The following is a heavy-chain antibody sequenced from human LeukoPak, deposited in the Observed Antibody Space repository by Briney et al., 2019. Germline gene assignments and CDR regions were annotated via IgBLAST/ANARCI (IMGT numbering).Heavy chain of an antibody. J-gene: IGHJ4*02. CDR2: ISSSSSYI. CDR3: ARDQNSYTLAQRVFDY. Sequence: GGSLRLSCAASGFTFSSYSMNWVRQAPGKGLEWVSSISSSSSYIYYADSVKGRFTISRDNAKNSLYLQINSLRAEDTAVYYCARDQNSYTLAQRVFDYWGQGTLVTVSS. CDR1: GFTFSSYS. D-gene: IGHD2-21*01. V-gene: IGHV3-21*01.